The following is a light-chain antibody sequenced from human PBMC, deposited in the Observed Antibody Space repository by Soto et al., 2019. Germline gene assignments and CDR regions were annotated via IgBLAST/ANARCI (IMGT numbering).Light chain of an antibody. J-gene: IGLJ1*01. V-gene: IGLV1-40*01. CDR1: SYNIGAGYD. CDR2: GNT. CDR3: QSYDNSLSGYV. Sequence: QPVLTQPPSVSGAPGQRVTISCTGSSYNIGAGYDVHWYQQLPGTAPKILIFGNTNRPSGVPDRFSASKSGTSASLAITGLQAEDEADYFCQSYDNSLSGYVFGTGTKLTVL.